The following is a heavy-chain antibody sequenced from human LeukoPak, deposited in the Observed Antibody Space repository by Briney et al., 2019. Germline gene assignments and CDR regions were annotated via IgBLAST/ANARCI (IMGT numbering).Heavy chain of an antibody. J-gene: IGHJ4*02. V-gene: IGHV3-21*01. CDR2: ISGSNSYI. Sequence: PGGSLRLSCAASGFTFSSYSMNWVRQAPGKGLEWVSSISGSNSYIYYADSVKGRFTISRDNARKSLYLQMNSLRAEDTAVYYCARDHEAYCSGGSCSHYDYWGQGTLVTVSS. D-gene: IGHD2-15*01. CDR1: GFTFSSYS. CDR3: ARDHEAYCSGGSCSHYDY.